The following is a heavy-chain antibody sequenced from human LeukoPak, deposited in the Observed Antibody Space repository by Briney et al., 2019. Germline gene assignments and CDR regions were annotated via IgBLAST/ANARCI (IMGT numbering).Heavy chain of an antibody. J-gene: IGHJ4*02. CDR3: ARDPGYSSDY. CDR2: VYYNGGT. V-gene: IGHV4-39*02. D-gene: IGHD5-18*01. CDR1: GASISSSSYY. Sequence: PSETLSLTCSVSGASISSSSYYWGWLRQSPGKGLEWIGTVYYNGGTYYNPSLKSRVTISIDTSKNQFSLNLNSVTAADTAVYYCARDPGYSSDYWGQGTLVTVSS.